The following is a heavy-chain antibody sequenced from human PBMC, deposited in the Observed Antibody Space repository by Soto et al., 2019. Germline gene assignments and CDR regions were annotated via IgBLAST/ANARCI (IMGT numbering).Heavy chain of an antibody. Sequence: QVQLQESGPGLVKPSQTLSLTCTVSVGAISSGDYYWSWIRQPPGKGMEWIGYIYDSGSTYYNPSLKSRVTISVATAKTQFSLKLSSVTAADPAVYYCATARYTWNQGDYWGQGTLVTVSS. CDR3: ATARYTWNQGDY. D-gene: IGHD1-20*01. V-gene: IGHV4-30-4*01. CDR2: IYDSGST. J-gene: IGHJ4*02. CDR1: VGAISSGDYY.